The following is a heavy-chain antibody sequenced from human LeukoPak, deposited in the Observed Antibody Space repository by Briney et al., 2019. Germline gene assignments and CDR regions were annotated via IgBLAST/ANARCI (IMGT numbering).Heavy chain of an antibody. J-gene: IGHJ5*02. D-gene: IGHD2-2*01. CDR3: ARDHYCSSTSCYSSWFDP. V-gene: IGHV1-46*01. Sequence: ASVKVSCKACGGTFSSYAISWVRQAPGQGLEWMGIINPSGGSTSYAQKFQGRVTMTRDTSTSTVYMELSSLRSEDAAVYYCARDHYCSSTSCYSSWFDPWGQGTLVTVSS. CDR2: INPSGGST. CDR1: GGTFSSYA.